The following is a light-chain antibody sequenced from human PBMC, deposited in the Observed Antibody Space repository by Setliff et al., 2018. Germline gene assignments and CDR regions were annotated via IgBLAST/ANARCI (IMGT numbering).Light chain of an antibody. Sequence: QSALTQPASVSGSPGQSITISCSGTSSDVGSYDFVSWYQQYPGKAPKLIIYDVSSRPSGVSNRFSGSKSGNTASLTISGLQAEDEAYYYCLSYTSKTTHALFAGGTKVTVL. J-gene: IGLJ2*01. CDR2: DVS. CDR1: SSDVGSYDF. CDR3: LSYTSKTTHAL. V-gene: IGLV2-14*01.